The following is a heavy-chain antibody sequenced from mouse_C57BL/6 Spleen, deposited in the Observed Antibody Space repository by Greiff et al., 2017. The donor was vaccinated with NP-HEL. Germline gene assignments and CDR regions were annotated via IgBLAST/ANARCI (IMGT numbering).Heavy chain of an antibody. D-gene: IGHD3-3*01. CDR2: IWSGGST. V-gene: IGHV2-2*01. Sequence: VQLQQSGPGLVQPSQSLSITCTVSGFSLTSSGVHWVRQSPGKGLEWLGVIWSGGSTDYNAAFISRLSISKDNSKSQVFFKMNSLQADDTAIYYCARNFRVTQGLDYWGQGTTLTVSS. CDR3: ARNFRVTQGLDY. J-gene: IGHJ2*01. CDR1: GFSLTSSG.